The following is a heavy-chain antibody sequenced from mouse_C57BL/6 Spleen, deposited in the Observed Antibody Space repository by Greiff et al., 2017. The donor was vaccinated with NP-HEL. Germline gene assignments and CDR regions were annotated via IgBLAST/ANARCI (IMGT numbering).Heavy chain of an antibody. CDR1: GFTFTDYY. Sequence: EVKLMESGGGLVQPGGSLSLSCAASGFTFTDYYMSWVRQPPGKALEWLGFIRNKANGYTTEYSASVKGRFTIARDNSQSILYLQLNALGADDGATSYCARYTGPYAMDYWGQGTSVTVSS. CDR2: IRNKANGYTT. V-gene: IGHV7-3*01. J-gene: IGHJ4*01. CDR3: ARYTGPYAMDY.